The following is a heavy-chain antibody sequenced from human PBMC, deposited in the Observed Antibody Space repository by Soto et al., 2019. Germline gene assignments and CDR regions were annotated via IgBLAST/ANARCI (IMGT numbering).Heavy chain of an antibody. CDR3: ARVSQDYYYYYGMDV. V-gene: IGHV4-4*08. Sequence: SETLSLTCTVSGGSISTYYWNWIRKSPGKGLEWIGYIYRTGSTHYNPSLNSRAAISLDTSRNRFSLKLNSVTAADTAVYYCARVSQDYYYYYGMDVWGQGTTVTVSS. CDR2: IYRTGST. CDR1: GGSISTYY. J-gene: IGHJ6*02.